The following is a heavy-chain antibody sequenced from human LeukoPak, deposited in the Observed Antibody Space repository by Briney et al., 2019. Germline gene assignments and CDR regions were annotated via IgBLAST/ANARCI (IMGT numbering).Heavy chain of an antibody. V-gene: IGHV1-18*01. CDR3: ASAGIDRWELLTHAFDI. CDR2: INVYNGNT. CDR1: GYTFTSYG. J-gene: IGHJ3*02. D-gene: IGHD1-26*01. Sequence: ASVKVSCKASGYTFTSYGINWVRQAPGQGLEWMGWINVYNGNTNNAQKLQGRVTMTTDTSTSTAYMELRSLRSDDTAVYYCASAGIDRWELLTHAFDIWGQETMVTVSS.